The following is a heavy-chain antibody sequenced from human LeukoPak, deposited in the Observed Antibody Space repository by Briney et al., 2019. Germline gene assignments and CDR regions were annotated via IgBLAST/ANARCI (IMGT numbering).Heavy chain of an antibody. CDR2: IYYSGST. V-gene: IGHV4-39*07. J-gene: IGHJ4*02. Sequence: PSETLSLTCTVSGGSISSNSYYWGWIRQPPGKGLEWIGNIYYSGSTYYNPSLKSRVTISVDTSKNQFSLRLNSVTAADTAVYYCARDRLGAGLLWFGELCTDYWGQGTLVTVSS. CDR3: ARDRLGAGLLWFGELCTDY. D-gene: IGHD3-10*01. CDR1: GGSISSNSYY.